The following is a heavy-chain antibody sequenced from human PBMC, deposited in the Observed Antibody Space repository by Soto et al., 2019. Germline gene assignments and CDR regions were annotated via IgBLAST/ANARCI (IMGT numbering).Heavy chain of an antibody. D-gene: IGHD5-18*01. CDR2: INPDGSAT. Sequence: GGSLRLSCAASGFTFSSYWMHWVRQAPGKGLVWVSRINPDGSATNYADSVKGRFTISRDNAKNTLYLQMNSQRAEDTAVFYCGRGGSDSPMAPGYWGQGTLVTVSS. CDR3: GRGGSDSPMAPGY. J-gene: IGHJ4*02. V-gene: IGHV3-74*01. CDR1: GFTFSSYW.